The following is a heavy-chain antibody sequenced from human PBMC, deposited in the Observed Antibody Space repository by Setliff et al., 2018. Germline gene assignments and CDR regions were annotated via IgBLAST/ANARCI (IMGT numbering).Heavy chain of an antibody. CDR3: ARWVFGSGWFLDY. CDR1: GLTLINNG. J-gene: IGHJ4*02. D-gene: IGHD6-19*01. Sequence: GGSLRLSCAASGLTLINNGFHWVRQAPGKGLEWVAIIWHDGTNKYYADSVKGRFDISRDSSKNTVYLQMNSLTAEDTAVYYCARWVFGSGWFLDYWGQGIVVTVSS. V-gene: IGHV3-33*01. CDR2: IWHDGTNK.